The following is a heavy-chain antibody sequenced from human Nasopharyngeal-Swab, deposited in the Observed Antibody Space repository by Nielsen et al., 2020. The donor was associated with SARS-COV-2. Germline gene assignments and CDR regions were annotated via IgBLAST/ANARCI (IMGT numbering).Heavy chain of an antibody. Sequence: SAKVSCKASGGTFSSYAIIWVRQAPGQGLEWMGGIIPIFGTANYAQKFQGRVTITADESTSTAYMELRSLRSDDTAVYYCARPYYYDSSGYPPLKYWGQGTLVTVSS. CDR1: GGTFSSYA. J-gene: IGHJ4*02. CDR3: ARPYYYDSSGYPPLKY. D-gene: IGHD3-22*01. V-gene: IGHV1-69*13. CDR2: IIPIFGTA.